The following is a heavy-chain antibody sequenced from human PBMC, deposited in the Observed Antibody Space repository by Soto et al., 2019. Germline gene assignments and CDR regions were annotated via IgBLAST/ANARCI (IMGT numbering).Heavy chain of an antibody. D-gene: IGHD2-15*01. V-gene: IGHV3-23*01. CDR3: AKGTVGVVAYYSDY. CDR1: RFSLNIYA. CDR2: ISGSGGST. Sequence: PSGSIGLSSAASRFSLNIYAMGGSRQDPGKGLEWVSAISGSGGSTYYADSVKGRFTISRDNSKNTLYLQMNSLRAEDTAVYYCAKGTVGVVAYYSDYWGQGTLVTVSS. J-gene: IGHJ4*02.